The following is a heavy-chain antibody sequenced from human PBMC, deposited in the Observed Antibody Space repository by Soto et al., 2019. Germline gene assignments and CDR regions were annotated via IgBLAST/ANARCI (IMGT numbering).Heavy chain of an antibody. J-gene: IGHJ6*02. CDR3: ARGGTIYGMDV. D-gene: IGHD1-1*01. CDR1: GYAFFTYY. CDR2: INPSGGST. V-gene: IGHV1-46*01. Sequence: ASVKVSCKASGYAFFTYYMYWVRQAPGQGLEWMGIINPSGGSTSYAQKFQGRVTMTRDTSTSTVYMDLSSLRFDDTAVYYCARGGTIYGMDVWGQGTTVTVSS.